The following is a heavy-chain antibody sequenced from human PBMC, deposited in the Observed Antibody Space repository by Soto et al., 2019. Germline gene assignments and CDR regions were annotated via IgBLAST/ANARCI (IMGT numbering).Heavy chain of an antibody. D-gene: IGHD1-20*01. CDR1: GFTFSSYA. Sequence: QVQLVESGGGVVQPGRSLRLSWAASGFTFSSYAMHWVRQAPGKGLEWVAVISYDGSNKYYADSVKGRFTISRDNSKNTLYLQMNSLRAEDTAVYYCERSGGMRDAFDIWGQGTMVTFSS. CDR3: ERSGGMRDAFDI. CDR2: ISYDGSNK. J-gene: IGHJ3*02. V-gene: IGHV3-30-3*01.